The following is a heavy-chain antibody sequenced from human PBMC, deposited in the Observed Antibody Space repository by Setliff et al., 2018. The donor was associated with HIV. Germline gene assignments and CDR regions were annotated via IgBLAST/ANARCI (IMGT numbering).Heavy chain of an antibody. V-gene: IGHV4-61*02. J-gene: IGHJ6*03. Sequence: SETLSLTCTVSGGSISSGSYYWSWIRQPAGKGLEWIGRIYTSGSTNYNPSLKSRVTLSVDTSKNQFSLKLRSVTAADTAVYYCARETYYYDNPQYYYYYMDVWGKGTTVTVSS. CDR3: ARETYYYDNPQYYYYYMDV. CDR1: GGSISSGSYY. CDR2: IYTSGST. D-gene: IGHD3-22*01.